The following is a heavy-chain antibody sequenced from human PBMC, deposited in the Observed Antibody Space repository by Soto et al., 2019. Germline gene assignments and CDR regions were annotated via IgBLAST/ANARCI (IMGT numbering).Heavy chain of an antibody. J-gene: IGHJ3*02. V-gene: IGHV3-30*18. D-gene: IGHD3-16*01. CDR2: ISYDGSNK. Sequence: QVQLVESGGGVVQPGRSLRLSCAASGFIFSSYGMHWVRQAPGKGLEWVAVISYDGSNKYYADSVKGRFTISRDNSKNTLYLQMNSLRAEDTAVYYCAKDLAFGGVPRGAFDIWGQGTMVTVSS. CDR3: AKDLAFGGVPRGAFDI. CDR1: GFIFSSYG.